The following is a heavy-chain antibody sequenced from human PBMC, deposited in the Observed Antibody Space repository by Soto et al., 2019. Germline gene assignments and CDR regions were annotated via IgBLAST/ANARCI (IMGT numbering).Heavy chain of an antibody. Sequence: EVQLVESGGGLVQPGGSLRLSCAASGFTVSSTYMSWVRQAPGKGLEWVSLIYSGGTTYYADSVKGRFTISRYNSKNTLYLQMDSLRAEDTAVYYCARDLSRRSDAFDIWGQGTMVTVSS. D-gene: IGHD3-9*01. CDR1: GFTVSSTY. CDR3: ARDLSRRSDAFDI. J-gene: IGHJ3*02. CDR2: IYSGGTT. V-gene: IGHV3-66*01.